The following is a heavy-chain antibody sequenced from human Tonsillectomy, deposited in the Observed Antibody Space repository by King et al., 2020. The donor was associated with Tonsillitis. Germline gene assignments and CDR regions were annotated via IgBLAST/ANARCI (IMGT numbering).Heavy chain of an antibody. J-gene: IGHJ4*02. V-gene: IGHV4-39*07. CDR3: TRLSVGGMSAYYFTY. D-gene: IGHD3-16*01. CDR1: GDSMTSGNYY. Sequence: LQLQESGPGLVKPSETLSLTCSVSGDSMTSGNYYWGWIRQPPGKGLEWIGSMYNSGSTHYNTSLKSRFAISVDTSKNQFSLKLSSVTAADTAVYYCTRLSVGGMSAYYFTYWGQGALVTISS. CDR2: MYNSGST.